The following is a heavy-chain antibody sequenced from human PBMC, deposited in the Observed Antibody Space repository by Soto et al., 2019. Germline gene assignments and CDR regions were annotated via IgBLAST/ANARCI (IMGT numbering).Heavy chain of an antibody. Sequence: EVQLVESGGGLVQPGGSLRLSCVGSGFIFSNYWMSWVRQAPGKGLEWVANIKHAGSEKYYVDSVKGRFASSRDNANYSLDLQMNSLRSEDTAVYFCARGTVGPTSSGKDQFDFWGQGTLVTVSS. CDR2: IKHAGSEK. J-gene: IGHJ4*02. D-gene: IGHD1-26*01. V-gene: IGHV3-7*01. CDR3: ARGTVGPTSSGKDQFDF. CDR1: GFIFSNYW.